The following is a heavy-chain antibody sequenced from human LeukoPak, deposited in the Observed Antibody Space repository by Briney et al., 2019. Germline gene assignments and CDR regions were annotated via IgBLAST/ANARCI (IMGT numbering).Heavy chain of an antibody. CDR1: GFTFSSYA. J-gene: IGHJ4*02. Sequence: GGSLRLSCAASGFTFSSYAMHWVRQAPDKGLEWVAVISYDGSNQYYADSVRGRFTVSRDNSKNTLYLQMNSLRAEDTAIFCCARVGGASIVAIPTSYFDYWGQGTLVTVSS. CDR3: ARVGGASIVAIPTSYFDY. V-gene: IGHV3-30-3*01. D-gene: IGHD5-12*01. CDR2: ISYDGSNQ.